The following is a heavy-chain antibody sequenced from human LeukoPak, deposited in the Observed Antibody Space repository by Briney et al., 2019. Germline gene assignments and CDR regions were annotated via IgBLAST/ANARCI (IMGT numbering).Heavy chain of an antibody. Sequence: ASVKVSCKASGGTFSSYAISWVRQAPGQGLEWMGRIIPILGIANYAQKFQGRVTITADKSTSTAYMELGSLRSEDTAVYYCARRLIGYYDSSGYYLDYYGMDVWGQGTTVTVSS. J-gene: IGHJ6*02. CDR1: GGTFSSYA. CDR3: ARRLIGYYDSSGYYLDYYGMDV. V-gene: IGHV1-69*04. D-gene: IGHD3-22*01. CDR2: IIPILGIA.